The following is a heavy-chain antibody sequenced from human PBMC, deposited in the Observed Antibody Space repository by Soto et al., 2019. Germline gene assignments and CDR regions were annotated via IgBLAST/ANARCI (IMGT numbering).Heavy chain of an antibody. D-gene: IGHD6-25*01. Sequence: PVGSLRLSCAVSGFTFSDYWMHWVRQAPGKGLVWVSRIEDDGSTISHADSVKGRFTISRDNNKNTLYLQMTSLGAEDTAVYYCVRGGGRGFDLWGQGTVVTVSS. J-gene: IGHJ4*02. V-gene: IGHV3-74*01. CDR2: IEDDGSTI. CDR1: GFTFSDYW. CDR3: VRGGGRGFDL.